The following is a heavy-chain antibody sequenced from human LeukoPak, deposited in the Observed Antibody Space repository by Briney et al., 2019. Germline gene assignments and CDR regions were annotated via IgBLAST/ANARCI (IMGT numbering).Heavy chain of an antibody. CDR3: AKDHCSSTSCYITEYFQH. Sequence: GGSLRLSCAASGFTFSNFAMSWVRQAPGKGLEWVSAISGSGGSTYYADSVKGRFTISRDNSKNTLYLQMNSLRAEDTAVYYCAKDHCSSTSCYITEYFQHWGQGTLVTVSS. D-gene: IGHD2-2*02. J-gene: IGHJ1*01. CDR1: GFTFSNFA. CDR2: ISGSGGST. V-gene: IGHV3-23*01.